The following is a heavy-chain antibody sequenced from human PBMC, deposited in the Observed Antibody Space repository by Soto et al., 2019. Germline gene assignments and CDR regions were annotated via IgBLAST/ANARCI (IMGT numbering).Heavy chain of an antibody. V-gene: IGHV4-30-2*01. CDR2: IYHSGST. CDR3: ARGGSRRRFLEWLSLGYGMDV. CDR1: GGSISSGGYS. Sequence: SETLSLTCAVSGGSISSGGYSWSWIRQPPGKGLEWIGYIYHSGSTYYNPSLKSRVTISVDRSKNQFSLKLSSVTAADTAVYYCARGGSRRRFLEWLSLGYGMDVWGQGTTVTVSS. D-gene: IGHD3-3*01. J-gene: IGHJ6*02.